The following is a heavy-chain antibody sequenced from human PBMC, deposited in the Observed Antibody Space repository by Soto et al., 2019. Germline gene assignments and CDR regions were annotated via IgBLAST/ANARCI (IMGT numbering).Heavy chain of an antibody. V-gene: IGHV1-69*13. CDR1: GGTFSSYA. Sequence: GASVKVSCKASGGTFSSYAISWVRQAPGQGLEWMGGIIPIFGTANYAQKFQGRVTITADESTSTAYMELSSLRSEDTAVYYCARANNPTTYSRLPTLDPFDYWGQGTLVTGSS. J-gene: IGHJ4*02. CDR3: ARANNPTTYSRLPTLDPFDY. CDR2: IIPIFGTA. D-gene: IGHD6-13*01.